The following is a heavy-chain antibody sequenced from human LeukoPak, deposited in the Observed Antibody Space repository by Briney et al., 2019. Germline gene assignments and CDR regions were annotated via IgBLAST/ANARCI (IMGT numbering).Heavy chain of an antibody. CDR2: ISYDGSNK. V-gene: IGHV3-30*18. J-gene: IGHJ4*02. Sequence: GGSLRLSCAASGFTFSSYGMHWVRQAPGKGLEWVAVISYDGSNKYYADSAKGRFTISRDNSKNTLYLQMNSLRAEDTAVYYCAKAVVRGVQSSFDYWGQGTLVTVSS. CDR1: GFTFSSYG. CDR3: AKAVVRGVQSSFDY. D-gene: IGHD3-10*01.